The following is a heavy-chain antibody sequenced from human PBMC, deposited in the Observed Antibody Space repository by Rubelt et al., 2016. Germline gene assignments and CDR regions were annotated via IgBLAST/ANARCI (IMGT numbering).Heavy chain of an antibody. CDR1: GGSFSGYY. J-gene: IGHJ4*02. CDR3: ARGESIYFDWLFPRYFDY. D-gene: IGHD3-9*01. V-gene: IGHV4-34*01. CDR2: INHSGST. Sequence: QVQLQQWGAGLLKPSETLSLTCAVYGGSFSGYYWSWIRQPPGKGLEWIGEINHSGSTNYNPSLKSRVIISVDQSKNQFSLKLGSVTAADTAVYYCARGESIYFDWLFPRYFDYWGQGTLVTVSS.